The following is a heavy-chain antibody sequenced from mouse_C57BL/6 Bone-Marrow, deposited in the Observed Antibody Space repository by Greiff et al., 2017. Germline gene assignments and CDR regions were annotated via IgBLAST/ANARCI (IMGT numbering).Heavy chain of an antibody. CDR2: IHPADSDT. V-gene: IGHV1-74*01. Sequence: QVQLQQPGAELVKPGASVKVSCKASGYTFTSYWMHWVKQRPGQGLEWIGRIHPADSDTNYNQKFKGKATLTGDKSSSTVYMELSPLTSVDSAVYYCAIILRLGRDYWGQGTTLTVSS. CDR3: AIILRLGRDY. D-gene: IGHD4-1*01. J-gene: IGHJ2*01. CDR1: GYTFTSYW.